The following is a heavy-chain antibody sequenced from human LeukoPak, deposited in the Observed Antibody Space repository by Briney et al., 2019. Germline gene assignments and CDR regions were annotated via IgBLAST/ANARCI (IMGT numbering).Heavy chain of an antibody. CDR2: IYHSGST. J-gene: IGHJ2*01. CDR3: ARYYDPWYFDL. CDR1: GGSISSSNW. D-gene: IGHD3-16*01. V-gene: IGHV4-4*02. Sequence: SETLSLTCAVSGGSISSSNWWSWVRQPPGKGLEWIGEIYHSGSTNYNPSLKSRVTIPVDKSKNQFSLKLSSVTAADTAVYYCARYYDPWYFDLWGRGTLVTVSS.